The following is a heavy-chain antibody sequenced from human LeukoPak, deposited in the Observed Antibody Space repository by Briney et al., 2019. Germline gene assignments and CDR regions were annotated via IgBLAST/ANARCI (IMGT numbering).Heavy chain of an antibody. V-gene: IGHV5-51*01. CDR3: ASLFTGSEDL. CDR2: IYPADSDT. D-gene: IGHD2-8*02. CDR1: GYSFTSYW. J-gene: IGHJ5*02. Sequence: GESLKISCKASGYSFTSYWIGWVRQMPGKGPEWVGNIYPADSDTRYSPSFQGQVTISVDKSISTSYLQWSSLEASDTAMYYCASLFTGSEDLWGQGTLVTVSS.